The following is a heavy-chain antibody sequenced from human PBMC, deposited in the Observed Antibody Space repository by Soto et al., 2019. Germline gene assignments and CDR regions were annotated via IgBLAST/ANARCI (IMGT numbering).Heavy chain of an antibody. Sequence: PSETLSLTCAVYGGSFCGYYWSWIRQPPGKGLEWIGEINHSGSTNYNPSLKSRVTISVDTSKNQFSLKLSSVTAADTAVYYCARGGYYDSSGYPFDYWGQGTLVTDSS. J-gene: IGHJ4*02. CDR2: INHSGST. CDR3: ARGGYYDSSGYPFDY. D-gene: IGHD3-22*01. CDR1: GGSFCGYY. V-gene: IGHV4-34*01.